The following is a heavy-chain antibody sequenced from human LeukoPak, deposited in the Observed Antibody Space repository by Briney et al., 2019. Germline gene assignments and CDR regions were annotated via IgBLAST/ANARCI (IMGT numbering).Heavy chain of an antibody. CDR2: ISSSSSTI. D-gene: IGHD3-16*01. V-gene: IGHV3-48*02. Sequence: PGGPLRLSCAASGFTFSSYAMSWVRQAPGKGLEWVSYISSSSSTIYYADSVKGRFTISRDNAKNSLYLQMNSLRDEDTAVYYCARELFSSDYIWGSYYHQFDYWGQGTLVTVSS. J-gene: IGHJ4*02. CDR3: ARELFSSDYIWGSYYHQFDY. CDR1: GFTFSSYA.